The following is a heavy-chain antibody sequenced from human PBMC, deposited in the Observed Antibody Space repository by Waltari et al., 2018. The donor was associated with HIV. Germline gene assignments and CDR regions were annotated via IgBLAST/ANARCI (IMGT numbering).Heavy chain of an antibody. CDR1: ADTVSSSNSA. J-gene: IGHJ6*02. Sequence: HVVLQQSGPGLPKSSQTLSLTCSISADTVSSSNSAWNWIRQSPSRGLEWLGRTYYRSKWYSDYALSVRSRITIRADTSKNQFSLQLNSVTPEDTAVYFCARDGPGDYYYYGVDVWGLGTTITVSS. V-gene: IGHV6-1*01. D-gene: IGHD1-1*01. CDR3: ARDGPGDYYYYGVDV. CDR2: TYYRSKWYS.